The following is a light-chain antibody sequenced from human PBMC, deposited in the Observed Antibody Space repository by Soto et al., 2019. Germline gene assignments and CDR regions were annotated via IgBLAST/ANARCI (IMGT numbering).Light chain of an antibody. J-gene: IGKJ4*01. V-gene: IGKV1-13*02. CDR3: PQFKSYPLT. Sequence: AIQLTQSPSSLSASVGDRVTITCRASQGISSALAWYQQKPGKAPKLLIYDASSLESGVPSRFSGSGSGTDFTLTFICLQPEDFATYDCPQFKSYPLTFGGGTKVEIK. CDR1: QGISSA. CDR2: DAS.